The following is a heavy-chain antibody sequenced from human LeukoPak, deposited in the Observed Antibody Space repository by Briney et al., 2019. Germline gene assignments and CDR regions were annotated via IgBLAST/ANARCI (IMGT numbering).Heavy chain of an antibody. J-gene: IGHJ6*03. CDR3: ARTTFWSGRSPDYHHCYMDV. D-gene: IGHD3-3*01. CDR2: IFTTGST. V-gene: IGHV4-61*09. Sequence: SETLSLTCTVSGGSISSSSYYWTWIRQPAGKGLEWIGHIFTTGSTNYNPSLKSRVTISVSTSKNQFSLKLSSVTAADTAVYYCARTTFWSGRSPDYHHCYMDVWGKGTTVTVSS. CDR1: GGSISSSSYY.